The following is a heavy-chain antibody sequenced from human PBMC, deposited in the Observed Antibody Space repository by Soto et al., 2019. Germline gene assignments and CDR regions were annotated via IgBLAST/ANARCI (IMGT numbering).Heavy chain of an antibody. D-gene: IGHD2-15*01. J-gene: IGHJ6*02. CDR2: ISGSGGST. CDR1: GFTFSSYA. V-gene: IGHV3-23*01. CDR3: ASVVVAATTYGMDV. Sequence: EVQLLESGGGLVQPGGSLRLSCAASGFTFSSYAMSWVRQAPGKGLEWVSAISGSGGSTYYADSVKGRFTISRDNSKKTLDLQMNGLRAEDRAVYYCASVVVAATTYGMDVWGQGTTVTVSS.